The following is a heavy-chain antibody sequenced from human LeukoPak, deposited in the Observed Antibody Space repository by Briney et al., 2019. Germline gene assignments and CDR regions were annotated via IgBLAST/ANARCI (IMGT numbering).Heavy chain of an antibody. V-gene: IGHV3-7*05. J-gene: IGHJ4*02. CDR1: GFTFSSHW. Sequence: GGSLRLSCAASGFTFSSHWMNWVRQAPGKGLEWVANIKEDGSEKYYVDSVKGRFTISGDNAKNSLCLQMNSLRAEDTAIYYCVRSGGYWGQGTLVTVSS. D-gene: IGHD1-26*01. CDR3: VRSGGY. CDR2: IKEDGSEK.